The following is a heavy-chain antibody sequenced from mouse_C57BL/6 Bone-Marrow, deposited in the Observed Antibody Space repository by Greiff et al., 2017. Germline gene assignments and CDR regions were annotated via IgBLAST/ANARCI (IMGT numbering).Heavy chain of an antibody. CDR2: INPSSGYT. CDR3: ARSPPITTVVAPYWYFDV. V-gene: IGHV1-4*01. CDR1: GYTFTSYT. J-gene: IGHJ1*03. Sequence: VQLQQSGAELARPGASVKMSCKASGYTFTSYTMHWVKQRPGQGLEWIGYINPSSGYTKYNQKFKDKATLTADKSSSTAYMQLSSLTSEDSAVYYCARSPPITTVVAPYWYFDVWGTGTTVTVSS. D-gene: IGHD1-1*01.